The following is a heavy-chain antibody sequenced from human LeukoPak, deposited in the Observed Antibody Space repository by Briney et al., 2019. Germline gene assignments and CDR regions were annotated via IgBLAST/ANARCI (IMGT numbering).Heavy chain of an antibody. CDR2: ISAYNGNT. V-gene: IGHV1-18*01. CDR1: GYTFTSYG. J-gene: IGHJ6*02. D-gene: IGHD6-13*01. Sequence: ASVKVSCKASGYTFTSYGISWVRQAPGQGLEWMGWISAYNGNTNYAQKLQGRVTMTTDTSTSTAYMELRSLRSDDTTVYYCARDAPYSSSCYNYYYGMDVWGQGTTVTVS. CDR3: ARDAPYSSSCYNYYYGMDV.